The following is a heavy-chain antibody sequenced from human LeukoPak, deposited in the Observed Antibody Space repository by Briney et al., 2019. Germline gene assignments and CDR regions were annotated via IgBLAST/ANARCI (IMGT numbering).Heavy chain of an antibody. CDR2: ISGSGAST. D-gene: IGHD5/OR15-5a*01. V-gene: IGHV3-23*01. J-gene: IGHJ4*02. CDR3: AKGSTSTRGFDY. Sequence: GGSLRLSCAASGFTFSSYGMSWVRQAPGKGLEWVSTISGSGASTYYADSVKGRFTISRDNSKNTLYLQMSSLRAEDTAVYYCAKGSTSTRGFDYWGQGTLVTVSS. CDR1: GFTFSSYG.